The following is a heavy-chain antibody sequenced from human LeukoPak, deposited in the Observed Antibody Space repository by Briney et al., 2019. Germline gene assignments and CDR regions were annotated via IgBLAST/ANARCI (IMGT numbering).Heavy chain of an antibody. CDR1: GFTFSSYA. Sequence: GGSLRLSCAASGFTFSSYAMHWVRQAPGKGLEWVAVISYDGSNKYYADSVKGRFTISRDNSKNTLYLQMNSLRAEDTAVYYCARDFSFDYWGQGTLVTVSS. J-gene: IGHJ4*02. CDR3: ARDFSFDY. CDR2: ISYDGSNK. V-gene: IGHV3-30-3*01. D-gene: IGHD2/OR15-2a*01.